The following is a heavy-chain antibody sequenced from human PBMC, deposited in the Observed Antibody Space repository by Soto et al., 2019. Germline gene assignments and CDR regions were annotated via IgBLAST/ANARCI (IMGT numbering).Heavy chain of an antibody. CDR3: SRGPSIPASGDY. CDR1: GYTFTNYG. Sequence: QVQLVQSGAEVKKPGASVKVSCKASGYTFTNYGINWVRQAPGQGLEWLGWVSAYNGVRRYAQRVQATVIMTTDTSTTTAYMELRSLRSEDTAVYYCSRGPSIPASGDYWGQGTLVPVSS. D-gene: IGHD6-6*01. CDR2: VSAYNGVR. J-gene: IGHJ4*01. V-gene: IGHV1-18*01.